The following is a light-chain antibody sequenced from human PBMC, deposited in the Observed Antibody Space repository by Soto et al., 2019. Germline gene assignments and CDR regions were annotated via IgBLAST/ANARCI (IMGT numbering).Light chain of an antibody. Sequence: DIQMTQSPSSLSASVGDRVTITCRPSQSIASYFNWYQQKPGRAPNLLISAASSLQSGVPSRFSGSGSGTDFTLTISSLQPEDFATYYCQQSSSTPWTFGQGTKVDIK. J-gene: IGKJ1*01. CDR3: QQSSSTPWT. V-gene: IGKV1-39*01. CDR1: QSIASY. CDR2: AAS.